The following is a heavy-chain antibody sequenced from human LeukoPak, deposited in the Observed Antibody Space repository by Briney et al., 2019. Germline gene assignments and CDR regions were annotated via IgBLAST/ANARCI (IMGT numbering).Heavy chain of an antibody. CDR2: ISGSGGST. V-gene: IGHV3-23*01. D-gene: IGHD6-13*01. Sequence: GGSLRLSCAASGFTFSSYAMSWVRQAPGKGLEWVSAISGSGGSTYYADSVKGRFTISRDNSKNMLYLQMNSLRAEDTAVYYCAKAESSSWTYYFDYWGQGTLVTVSS. CDR1: GFTFSSYA. J-gene: IGHJ4*02. CDR3: AKAESSSWTYYFDY.